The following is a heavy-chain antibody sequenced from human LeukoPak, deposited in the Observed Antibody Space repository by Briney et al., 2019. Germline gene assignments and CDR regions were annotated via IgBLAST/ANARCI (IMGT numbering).Heavy chain of an antibody. CDR3: ARWGDGKMFDY. J-gene: IGHJ4*02. CDR2: MTISGGGT. D-gene: IGHD3-16*01. Sequence: GGSLRLSCAASGFIFSNYAMAWVRQAPGKGLEWVSSMTISGGGTYYADSVKGRFTISRDNSKNMLYLQMNSLRAEDTAVYYCARWGDGKMFDYWGQGVLVTVSS. V-gene: IGHV3-23*01. CDR1: GFIFSNYA.